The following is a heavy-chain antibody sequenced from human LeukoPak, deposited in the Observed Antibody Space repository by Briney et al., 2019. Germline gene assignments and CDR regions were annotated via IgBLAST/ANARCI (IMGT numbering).Heavy chain of an antibody. CDR3: AREAGATAGYFDY. V-gene: IGHV4-4*07. CDR1: GGSISSYY. J-gene: IGHJ4*02. Sequence: SETLSLTCTVSGGSISSYYWSWIRQPAGKGLEWIGRICTSGSTNYNPSLKSRVTISVDKSKNQFSLKLSSVTAADTAVYYCAREAGATAGYFDYWGQGTLVTVSS. D-gene: IGHD1-26*01. CDR2: ICTSGST.